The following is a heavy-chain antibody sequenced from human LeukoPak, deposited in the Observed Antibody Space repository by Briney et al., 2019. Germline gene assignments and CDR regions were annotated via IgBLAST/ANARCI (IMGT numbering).Heavy chain of an antibody. CDR3: ARGRRNSDAFDI. D-gene: IGHD1-1*01. J-gene: IGHJ3*02. CDR2: IYYSGST. Sequence: PSETLSLTCTVSGDSISRDYWSWIRQPPGKGLEWIGYIYYSGSTNYNPSLKSRVTISLDTSKNQFSLKLSSVTAADTAVYYCARGRRNSDAFDIWGQGTMVTVSS. CDR1: GDSISRDY. V-gene: IGHV4-59*01.